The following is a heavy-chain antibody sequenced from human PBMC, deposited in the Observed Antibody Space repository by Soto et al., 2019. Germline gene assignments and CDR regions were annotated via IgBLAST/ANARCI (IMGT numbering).Heavy chain of an antibody. CDR3: ARVNYGDYGGVYDY. V-gene: IGHV3-74*01. D-gene: IGHD4-17*01. CDR2: INSDGSST. Sequence: GGSLRLSCAASGFTVSSYLMHWVRQAPGKGLVWVSRINSDGSSTSFADSVKGRFTISRDNAKNTLYLQMNSLRAEDTAVYYCARVNYGDYGGVYDYWGQGTLVTGSS. J-gene: IGHJ4*02. CDR1: GFTVSSYL.